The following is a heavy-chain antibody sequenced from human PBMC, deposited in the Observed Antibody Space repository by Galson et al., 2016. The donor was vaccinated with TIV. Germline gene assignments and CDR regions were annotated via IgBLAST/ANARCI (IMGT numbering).Heavy chain of an antibody. CDR1: GFTFEHYG. CDR3: AKGRGYDYCYPQDYYYGMDV. D-gene: IGHD5-12*01. CDR2: ISSNSVYL. Sequence: SLRLSCAASGFTFEHYGMHWVRQAPGKGLEWVSGISSNSVYLGYADSVKGRFTISRDNAKKSLDLQMNSLRPEDTALYYCAKGRGYDYCYPQDYYYGMDVWGQGTTVTVSS. V-gene: IGHV3-9*01. J-gene: IGHJ6*02.